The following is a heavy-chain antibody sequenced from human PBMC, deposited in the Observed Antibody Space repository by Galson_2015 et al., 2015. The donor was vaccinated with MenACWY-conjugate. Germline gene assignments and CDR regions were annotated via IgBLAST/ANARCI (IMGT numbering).Heavy chain of an antibody. V-gene: IGHV3-23*01. CDR1: GFTFSSYD. CDR3: AESRLGDSSGYPDPTNWFDP. J-gene: IGHJ5*02. D-gene: IGHD3-22*01. CDR2: ISGSGGST. Sequence: SLRLSCAASGFTFSSYDMSWVRQAPGKGLEWVSAISGSGGSTYYADSVKGRFTISRDNSKNTLYLQMNSLRAEDTAVYYCAESRLGDSSGYPDPTNWFDPWGQGTLVTVSS.